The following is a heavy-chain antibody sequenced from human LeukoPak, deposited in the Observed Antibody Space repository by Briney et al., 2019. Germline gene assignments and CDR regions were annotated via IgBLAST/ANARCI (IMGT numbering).Heavy chain of an antibody. J-gene: IGHJ6*03. CDR1: GGSISSYY. D-gene: IGHD2-2*01. Sequence: PSETLSLTCTVSGGSISSYYWSWIRQPPGKGLEWIGYIYYSGSTNYNPSLKSRVTISVDTSKNQFSLKLSSVTAADTVVYYCARGRRDIVVVPAAFLPPYYYYMDVWGKGTTVTISS. CDR2: IYYSGST. V-gene: IGHV4-59*01. CDR3: ARGRRDIVVVPAAFLPPYYYYMDV.